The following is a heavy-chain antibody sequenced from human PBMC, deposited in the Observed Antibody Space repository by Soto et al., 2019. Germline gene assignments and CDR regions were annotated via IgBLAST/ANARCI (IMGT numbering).Heavy chain of an antibody. J-gene: IGHJ5*02. Sequence: QVQLVQSGAEVKKPGSSVKVSCKASGGTFSSYAISWVRQAPGQGLEWMGGIIPIFGTANYAQKFQGRVTITADESTSVADMEQTSLSWGDRPGYYGAKYSRGGGWSAPGGRETLVTVS. CDR3: AKYSRGGGWSAP. CDR2: IIPIFGTA. V-gene: IGHV1-69*01. D-gene: IGHD5-12*01. CDR1: GGTFSSYA.